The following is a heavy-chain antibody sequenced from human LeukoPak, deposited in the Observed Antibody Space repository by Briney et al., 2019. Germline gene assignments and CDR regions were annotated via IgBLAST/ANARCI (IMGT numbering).Heavy chain of an antibody. J-gene: IGHJ4*02. CDR1: GDSISYFY. V-gene: IGHV4-4*07. D-gene: IGHD2-2*01. CDR3: ARSSRSWSTFDN. CDR2: VSSSGNT. Sequence: SETLSLTCSVSGDSISYFYWSWIRQAAGKGLEWIGRVSSSGNTDYNASLKSRVTMSVDTSKNQLSLKVISVTAADTAVYYCARSSRSWSTFDNWGQGTLVTVSS.